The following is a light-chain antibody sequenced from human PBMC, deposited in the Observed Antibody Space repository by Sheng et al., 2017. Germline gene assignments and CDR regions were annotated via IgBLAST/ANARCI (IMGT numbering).Light chain of an antibody. CDR3: QSADSSGTYWV. V-gene: IGLV3-25*03. CDR1: ALPKQY. J-gene: IGLJ3*02. CDR2: KDS. Sequence: SYELTQPPSVSVSPGQTARITCSGDALPKQYAYWYQQKPGQAPLLLIYKDSERPSLIPERFSGSSSGTTVTLTISGVQAEDETDYYCQSADSSGTYWVFGGGTKLTVL.